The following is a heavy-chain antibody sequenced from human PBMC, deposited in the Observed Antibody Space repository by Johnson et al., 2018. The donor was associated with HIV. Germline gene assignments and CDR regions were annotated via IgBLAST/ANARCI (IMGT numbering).Heavy chain of an antibody. D-gene: IGHD4-23*01. V-gene: IGHV3-30*18. CDR2: ISYDGSNK. J-gene: IGHJ3*02. CDR3: AKDTGGNSGNDAFDI. Sequence: QMQLVESGGDLVKPGGSLRLSCAASGFTFSNAWMNWVRQAPGKGLEWVAVISYDGSNKYYADSVKGRFTISRDNAKNSLYLQMNGLRTADTAVYYCAKDTGGNSGNDAFDIWGQGTLVTVSS. CDR1: GFTFSNAW.